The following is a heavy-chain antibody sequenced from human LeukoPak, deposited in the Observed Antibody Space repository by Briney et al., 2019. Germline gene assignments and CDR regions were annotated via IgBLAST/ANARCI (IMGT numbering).Heavy chain of an antibody. J-gene: IGHJ4*02. CDR1: GYTFTGYY. CDR2: ISPKTGGT. D-gene: IGHD5-18*01. Sequence: ASVKVSCKASGYTFTGYYMHWVRQAPGQGLEWMGRISPKTGGTNYAQKFQGRVTMTRDTSISTAYMELRRLRSDDTAVYYCARDHLRGESAGGYHFDNWGQGALVTVSA. V-gene: IGHV1-2*06. CDR3: ARDHLRGESAGGYHFDN.